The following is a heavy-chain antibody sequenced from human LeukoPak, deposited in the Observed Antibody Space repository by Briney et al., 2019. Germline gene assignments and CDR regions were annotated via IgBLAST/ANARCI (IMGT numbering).Heavy chain of an antibody. Sequence: GGSLRLSCAASGFTFSSYEVNWVRQAPGKGLDWVSYISSSGSTIYYADSVKGRFTISRDNAKNSLYLQMNSLRAEDTAVYYCARDFNYYDSSGYPHWYFDLWGRGTLVTVSS. J-gene: IGHJ2*01. CDR3: ARDFNYYDSSGYPHWYFDL. D-gene: IGHD3-22*01. CDR2: ISSSGSTI. V-gene: IGHV3-48*03. CDR1: GFTFSSYE.